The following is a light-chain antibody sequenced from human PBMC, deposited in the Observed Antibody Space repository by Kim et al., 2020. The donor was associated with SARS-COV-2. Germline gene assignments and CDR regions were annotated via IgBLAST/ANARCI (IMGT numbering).Light chain of an antibody. CDR3: SSYTSSSTWV. V-gene: IGLV2-14*01. J-gene: IGLJ3*02. Sequence: QSALTQPASVSGSPGQSITISCTGTSSDVGGYNYVSWYQQRPGKAPKNMVYDVSKRPSGVSNRFSGSKSGKTASLTISGLQAEDEADYYCSSYTSSSTWVFGGGTKLTVL. CDR2: DVS. CDR1: SSDVGGYNY.